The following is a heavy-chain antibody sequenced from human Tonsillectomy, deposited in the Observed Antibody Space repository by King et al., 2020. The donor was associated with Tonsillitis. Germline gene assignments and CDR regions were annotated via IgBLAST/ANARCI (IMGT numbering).Heavy chain of an antibody. CDR2: ISYDGSNK. Sequence: VQLVQSGGGVVQPGRSLRLSCAASGFTFSSYGMHWVRQAPGKGLEWVAVISYDGSNKHYADSVKGRFTISRDNSKNTLYLQMNSLRAEDTDVYYCAKDRGYCSSTNCYGGMDVWGQGTTVTVSS. V-gene: IGHV3-30*18. J-gene: IGHJ6*02. CDR1: GFTFSSYG. CDR3: AKDRGYCSSTNCYGGMDV. D-gene: IGHD2-2*01.